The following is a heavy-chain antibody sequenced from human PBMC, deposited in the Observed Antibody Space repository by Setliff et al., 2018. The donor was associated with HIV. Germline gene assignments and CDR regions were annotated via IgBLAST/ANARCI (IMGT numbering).Heavy chain of an antibody. CDR3: ARDPPGYGDYDWVDY. CDR2: VYYNGHV. D-gene: IGHD4-17*01. CDR1: GYSISSDYC. J-gene: IGHJ4*02. Sequence: SETLSLTCGVSGYSISSDYCWGWIRQPPGKGLEWIGSVYYNGHVYYNASLESRVTIAMDTSKNQVSLKLNSVTAADTAVYYCARDPPGYGDYDWVDYWGQGTLVTVSS. V-gene: IGHV4-38-2*02.